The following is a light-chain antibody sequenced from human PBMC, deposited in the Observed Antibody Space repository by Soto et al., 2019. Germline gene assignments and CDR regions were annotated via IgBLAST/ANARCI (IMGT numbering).Light chain of an antibody. CDR1: SSDVGSYNR. CDR3: SSYTSSSTVVV. Sequence: QSALTQPPSVSGSPGQSVTISCTGTSSDVGSYNRVSWYQQPPGPAPKLMIYEVSNRPSGVPDRFCGSKSGNTASLTISGLQAEDDADYYCSSYTSSSTVVVFGGGTQLTVL. V-gene: IGLV2-18*02. CDR2: EVS. J-gene: IGLJ2*01.